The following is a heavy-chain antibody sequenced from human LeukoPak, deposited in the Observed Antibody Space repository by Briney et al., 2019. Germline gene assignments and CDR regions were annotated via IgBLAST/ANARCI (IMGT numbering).Heavy chain of an antibody. Sequence: SVKVSCKASGGTFSSYTISWVRQAPGQGLEWMGRIIPILGIANYAQKFQGRVTITADKSTSTAYMELSSLRSEDTAVYYCARGHGSGSYYFDYWGQGTLVTVSS. V-gene: IGHV1-69*02. CDR2: IIPILGIA. D-gene: IGHD3-10*01. J-gene: IGHJ4*02. CDR1: GGTFSSYT. CDR3: ARGHGSGSYYFDY.